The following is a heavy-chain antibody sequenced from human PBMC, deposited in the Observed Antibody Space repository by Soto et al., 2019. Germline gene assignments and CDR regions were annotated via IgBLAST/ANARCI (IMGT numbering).Heavy chain of an antibody. D-gene: IGHD3-22*01. J-gene: IGHJ4*02. CDR1: GLTVRGNY. CDR3: ARMPMLITTYSYPFDY. Sequence: PGGSLRLSCAASGLTVRGNYMGWVRQGPGKGLECVSLIYSGGGTYYADSVKGRFTISRDNSKNTLYIQMNSLRVDDTAVYYCARMPMLITTYSYPFDYWGPGTPVPVSS. V-gene: IGHV3-53*01. CDR2: IYSGGGT.